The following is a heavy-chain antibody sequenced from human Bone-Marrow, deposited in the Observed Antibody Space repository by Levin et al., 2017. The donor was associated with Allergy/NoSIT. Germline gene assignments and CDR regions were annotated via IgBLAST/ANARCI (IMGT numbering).Heavy chain of an antibody. Sequence: GGSLRLSCSASGFNFSSYWMHWVRQAPGKGLVWVSRINRDGSSTSYADPVKGRFTISRDNAKNTLYLQMNSLRAEDTSVYYCARDRVTTNWYFDLWGRGTLVTVSS. D-gene: IGHD4-17*01. J-gene: IGHJ2*01. CDR2: INRDGSST. CDR1: GFNFSSYW. CDR3: ARDRVTTNWYFDL. V-gene: IGHV3-74*01.